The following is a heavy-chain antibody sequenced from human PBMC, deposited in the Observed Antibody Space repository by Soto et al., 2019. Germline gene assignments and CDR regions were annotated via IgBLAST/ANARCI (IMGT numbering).Heavy chain of an antibody. D-gene: IGHD3-10*01. CDR3: ATTFGRGAFDI. Sequence: QVQLQESGPGLGKPSETLSLTCTVSGGSISSHHWNWIRQPPGKGLEWIGHIYYSGSTNYNPSLKGRVTISLDTSKNQFSLKLSSVTAADTAVYYCATTFGRGAFDIWGQGTMVTVSS. V-gene: IGHV4-59*11. J-gene: IGHJ3*02. CDR1: GGSISSHH. CDR2: IYYSGST.